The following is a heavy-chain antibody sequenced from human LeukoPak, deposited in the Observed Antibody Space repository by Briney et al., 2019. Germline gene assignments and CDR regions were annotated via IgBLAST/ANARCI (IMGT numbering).Heavy chain of an antibody. D-gene: IGHD2-2*01. CDR1: GDSVSSNSGA. CDR2: TYYRSKWYN. J-gene: IGHJ4*02. V-gene: IGHV6-1*01. CDR3: ARGGVEAPAAMGFDY. Sequence: SQTLSLTCVISGDSVSSNSGAWNWIRQSPSRGLEWLGRTYYRSKWYNEYALSVKSRITINPDTTKNQFSLQLSSVTPEDTAVYYCARGGVEAPAAMGFDYWGQGTLVTVSS.